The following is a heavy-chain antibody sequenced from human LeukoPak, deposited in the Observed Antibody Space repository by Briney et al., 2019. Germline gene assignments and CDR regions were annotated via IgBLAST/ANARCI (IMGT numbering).Heavy chain of an antibody. J-gene: IGHJ5*01. CDR1: GFTFSSYS. V-gene: IGHV3-23*01. Sequence: PGGSLRLSCAASGFTFSSYSMNWVRQTPGEGLEWVSAITETGAGTYYADSVKGRFTMSRDNSRNTVYLQMDSLRAEDTAVYFCARGTVAAANRNWFDSWGQGTLVTVSS. D-gene: IGHD2-2*01. CDR2: ITETGAGT. CDR3: ARGTVAAANRNWFDS.